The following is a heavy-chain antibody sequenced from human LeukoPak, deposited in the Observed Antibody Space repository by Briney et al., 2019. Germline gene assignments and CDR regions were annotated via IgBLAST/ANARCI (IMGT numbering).Heavy chain of an antibody. CDR3: TRGDCGGDCYTIDY. Sequence: PGGSLRLSCTASGFTFGDYAMSWVRQAPGKGLEWVGFIRSKAYGGTTEYAASVKGRFTISRDDSKSIAYLQMNSLKTEDSAVYYCTRGDCGGDCYTIDYWAREPWSPSPQ. CDR1: GFTFGDYA. V-gene: IGHV3-49*04. D-gene: IGHD2-21*02. J-gene: IGHJ4*02. CDR2: IRSKAYGGTT.